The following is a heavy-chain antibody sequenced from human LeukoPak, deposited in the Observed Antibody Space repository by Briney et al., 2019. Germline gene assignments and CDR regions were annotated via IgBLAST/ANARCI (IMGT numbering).Heavy chain of an antibody. D-gene: IGHD3-10*01. V-gene: IGHV3-7*03. CDR2: IKQDGSEK. J-gene: IGHJ4*02. CDR3: ARDDYYYGSGSYYKGLDY. Sequence: QTGGCLRLSCAASGFTFGSYWMSWVRQAAGKGLEWAANIKQDGSEKYYVDSGKGRFTISRDNAKNSLYLQMNSLRAEDTAVYYCARDDYYYGSGSYYKGLDYWGQGTLVTVSS. CDR1: GFTFGSYW.